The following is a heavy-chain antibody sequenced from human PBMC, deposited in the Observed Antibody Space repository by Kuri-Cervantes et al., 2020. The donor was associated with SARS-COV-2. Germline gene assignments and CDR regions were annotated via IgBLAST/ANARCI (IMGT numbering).Heavy chain of an antibody. Sequence: LRLSCTVSGGSISSGDYYWSWIRQPPGKGLEWIGYIYYSGSTYYNPSLKSRVTISVDTSKNQFSLKLSSVTAADTAVYYCARGGFYDILTGYYPPFDYWGQGTLVTVSS. D-gene: IGHD3-9*01. V-gene: IGHV4-30-4*08. CDR2: IYYSGST. J-gene: IGHJ4*02. CDR1: GGSISSGDYY. CDR3: ARGGFYDILTGYYPPFDY.